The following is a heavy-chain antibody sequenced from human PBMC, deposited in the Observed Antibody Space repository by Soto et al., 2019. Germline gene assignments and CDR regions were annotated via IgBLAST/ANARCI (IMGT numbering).Heavy chain of an antibody. CDR1: GFTFSNYW. V-gene: IGHV3-74*01. D-gene: IGHD2-2*01. Sequence: EVQLVESGGGLVQPGGSLRLSCAASGFTFSNYWMHWVRQPPGKGLLWVSRINIDGSSTNYAGSVEGRFTVSRDDAKNTLYLQMNSLRDDDTAVYYGVRGTSDGYGIDYWGQGAPVTVSS. CDR3: VRGTSDGYGIDY. J-gene: IGHJ4*02. CDR2: INIDGSST.